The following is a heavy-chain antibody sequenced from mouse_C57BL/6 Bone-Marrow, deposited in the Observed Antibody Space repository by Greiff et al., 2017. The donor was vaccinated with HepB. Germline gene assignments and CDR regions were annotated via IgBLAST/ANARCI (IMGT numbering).Heavy chain of an antibody. D-gene: IGHD2-4*01. Sequence: VQRVESGPELVKPGASVKISCKASGYAFSSSWMNWVKQRPGKGLEWIGRIYPGDGDTNYNGKFKGKATLTADKSSSTAYMQLSSLTSEDSAVYFCARRIYYDYDGDYFDYWGQGTTLTVSS. CDR2: IYPGDGDT. J-gene: IGHJ2*01. CDR1: GYAFSSSW. CDR3: ARRIYYDYDGDYFDY. V-gene: IGHV1-82*01.